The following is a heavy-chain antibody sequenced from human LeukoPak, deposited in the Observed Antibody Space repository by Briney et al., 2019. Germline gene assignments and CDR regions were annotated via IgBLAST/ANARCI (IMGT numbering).Heavy chain of an antibody. CDR2: IYSGGST. V-gene: IGHV3-53*01. D-gene: IGHD7-27*01. J-gene: IGHJ3*02. Sequence: PGGSLRLSCAASGFTVSSNYMSWVRQAPGKGLEWVSVIYSGGSTYYADSVKGRFTISRDNSKNTLYLQMNSLRAEDTAVYYCALERGYWGIGLDIWGQGTMVTVSS. CDR3: ALERGYWGIGLDI. CDR1: GFTVSSNY.